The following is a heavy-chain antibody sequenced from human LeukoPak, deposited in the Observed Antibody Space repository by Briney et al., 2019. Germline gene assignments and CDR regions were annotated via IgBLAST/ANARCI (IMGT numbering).Heavy chain of an antibody. D-gene: IGHD3-10*01. CDR1: GFTFSSYG. Sequence: GGSLRLSCAASGFTFSSYGMHWVRQAPGKGLEWVTFIKYDGSNKYYADSVKGPFTISRDNSKNTVYLQMNSLRTEDTAVYYCGRSLTMVRAYDYWGQGTLVTVSS. V-gene: IGHV3-30*19. J-gene: IGHJ4*02. CDR3: GRSLTMVRAYDY. CDR2: IKYDGSNK.